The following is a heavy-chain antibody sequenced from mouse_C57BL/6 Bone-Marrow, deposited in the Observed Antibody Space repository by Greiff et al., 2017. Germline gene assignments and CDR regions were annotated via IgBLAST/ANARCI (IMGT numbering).Heavy chain of an antibody. CDR2: ISSGGSYT. CDR3: ARHRYGSSSWYFDV. V-gene: IGHV5-6*01. Sequence: EVNLVESGGDLVKPGGSLKLSCAASGFTFSSYGMSWVRQTPDKRLEWVATISSGGSYTYYPDSVKGRFTISRDNAKNTLYLQMSSLKSEDTAMYYCARHRYGSSSWYFDVWGTGTTVTVSS. J-gene: IGHJ1*03. CDR1: GFTFSSYG. D-gene: IGHD1-1*01.